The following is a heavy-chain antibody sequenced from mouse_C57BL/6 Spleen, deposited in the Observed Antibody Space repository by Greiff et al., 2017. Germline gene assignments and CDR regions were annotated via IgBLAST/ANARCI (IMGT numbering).Heavy chain of an antibody. D-gene: IGHD4-1*01. CDR3: ARECGTEDYFDY. CDR2: INPSSGYT. CDR1: GYTFTSYT. Sequence: QVQLQQSGAELARPGASVKMSCKASGYTFTSYTMHWVKQRPGQGLEWIGYINPSSGYTKYNQKFKDKATLTADKSSSTAYMQRRSLTSEDAAFYYCARECGTEDYFDYWGQGTTLTVSS. V-gene: IGHV1-4*01. J-gene: IGHJ2*01.